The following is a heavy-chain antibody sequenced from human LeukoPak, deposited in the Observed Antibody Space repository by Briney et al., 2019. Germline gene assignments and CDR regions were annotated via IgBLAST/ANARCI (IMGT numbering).Heavy chain of an antibody. CDR3: GKTDIYFNPIDY. V-gene: IGHV4-4*02. J-gene: IGHJ4*02. D-gene: IGHD3-9*01. Sequence: SETLSLTCAVSGVSISSEWWIWVRQPPGQGLEWIGEIHRDGRTRYNPSLKSRVTMSMDYSKNQFSLSVTSVTAADTAIYYCGKTDIYFNPIDYWGPGSLVTVSS. CDR1: GVSISSEW. CDR2: IHRDGRT.